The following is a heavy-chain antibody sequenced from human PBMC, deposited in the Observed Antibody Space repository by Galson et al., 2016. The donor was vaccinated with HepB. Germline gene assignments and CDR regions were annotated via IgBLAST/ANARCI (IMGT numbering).Heavy chain of an antibody. Sequence: YWGWIRQPPGKGLEWIGNTHYSGSSYYTSSLKSRVTITVDTSKNQFFLKVKPVTAADTAVYYCATSDYYGSEYDYWGRGTLVTVSS. CDR2: THYSGSS. J-gene: IGHJ4*02. D-gene: IGHD3-10*01. V-gene: IGHV4-39*01. CDR3: ATSDYYGSEYDY. CDR1: Y.